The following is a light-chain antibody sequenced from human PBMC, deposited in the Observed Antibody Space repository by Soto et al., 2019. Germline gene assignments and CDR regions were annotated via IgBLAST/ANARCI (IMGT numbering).Light chain of an antibody. J-gene: IGKJ3*01. V-gene: IGKV1-5*01. CDR3: PEDSRPPLS. Sequence: DIPISLSPSTLSTTKGDRVTITCRASQSISSWLAWYHQKPGKAPGLLIYAASTLQSGVPSRFSGSGSGTDFTLTIISFQPEDFATYYCPEDSRPPLSFGPGAIVDI. CDR2: AAS. CDR1: QSISSW.